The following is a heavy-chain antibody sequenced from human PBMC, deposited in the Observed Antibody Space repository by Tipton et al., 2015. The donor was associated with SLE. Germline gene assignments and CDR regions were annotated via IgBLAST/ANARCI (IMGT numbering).Heavy chain of an antibody. CDR1: GGSISSYY. Sequence: TLSLTCTVSGGSISSYYWSWIRQPPGKGLEWIGYIYYSGSTNYNPSLKSRVTISVDTSKNQFSLTLSSVTAADTAVYYCARKGAFDIWGQGTMVTVSS. CDR2: IYYSGST. V-gene: IGHV4-59*08. J-gene: IGHJ3*02. CDR3: ARKGAFDI.